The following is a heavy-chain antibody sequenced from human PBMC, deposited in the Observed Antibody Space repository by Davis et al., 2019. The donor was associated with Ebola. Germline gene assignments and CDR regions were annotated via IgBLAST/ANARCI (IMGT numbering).Heavy chain of an antibody. CDR2: INPSGGST. CDR1: GYTFTSYY. J-gene: IGHJ6*02. Sequence: AASVKVSCKASGYTFTSYYMHWVRQAPGQGLEWMGIINPSGGSTSYAQKFQGRVTMTRDTSTSTVYMELSSLRSEDTAVYYCICGDQLTGGLYYYYGMDVWGQGTTVTVSS. V-gene: IGHV1-46*01. CDR3: ICGDQLTGGLYYYYGMDV. D-gene: IGHD2-21*01.